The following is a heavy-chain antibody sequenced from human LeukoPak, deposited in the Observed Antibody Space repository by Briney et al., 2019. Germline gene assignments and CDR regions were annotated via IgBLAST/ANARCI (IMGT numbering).Heavy chain of an antibody. CDR1: GFTFSSYS. CDR2: ISSSSSYI. CDR3: ARPVTRVNAFDI. J-gene: IGHJ3*02. Sequence: GGSLRLSCAASGFTFSSYSMNWVRQAPGKGLEWVSSISSSSSYIYYADSVKGRFTISRNNAKNSLYLQMNSLRAEDTAVYYCARPVTRVNAFDIWGQGTMVTVSS. V-gene: IGHV3-21*01. D-gene: IGHD2-21*02.